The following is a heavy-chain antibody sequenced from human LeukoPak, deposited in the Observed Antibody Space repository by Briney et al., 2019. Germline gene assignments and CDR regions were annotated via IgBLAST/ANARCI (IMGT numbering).Heavy chain of an antibody. V-gene: IGHV1-69*05. Sequence: GASVKVSCKTSGGTFSSYAISWVRQAPGQGLEWMGGIIPLFGTANYAQKFQGRVTITTDDSTSTAYMELSSLRSEDTAVYYCTTSLPGPAVPAAMGGPIWGQGTLVTVSP. J-gene: IGHJ4*02. CDR2: IIPLFGTA. D-gene: IGHD2-2*01. CDR1: GGTFSSYA. CDR3: TTSLPGPAVPAAMGGPI.